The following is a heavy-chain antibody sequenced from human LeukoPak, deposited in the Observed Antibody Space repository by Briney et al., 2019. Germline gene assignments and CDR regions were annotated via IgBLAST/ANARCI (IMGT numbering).Heavy chain of an antibody. CDR1: GFTVSSSY. CDR2: IRSGGST. Sequence: GGSLRLSCAASGFTVSSSYMTWVRQAPGKGLEWVSVIRSGGSTVYADSVKGRFTISRDNSKNTLYLQLNSLRAEDTAVYYCAREGAGRTAYNDGLDVRGQGTMVTVSS. J-gene: IGHJ3*01. V-gene: IGHV3-53*01. CDR3: AREGAGRTAYNDGLDV. D-gene: IGHD3-16*01.